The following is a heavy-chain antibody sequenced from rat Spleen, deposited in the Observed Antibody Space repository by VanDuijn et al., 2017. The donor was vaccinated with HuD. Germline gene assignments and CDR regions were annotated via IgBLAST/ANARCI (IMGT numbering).Heavy chain of an antibody. CDR1: GFSLTSYH. CDR2: IWIDGNT. Sequence: QVQLKESGPGLVQPSQTLSLTCTVSGFSLTSYHISWVRQPPGKGLEWLGVIWIDGNTGYTSFLKSRLSISRDTSRSQVFLKMSSLQTEDTATYYCARDRLVARYFDYWGQGVMVTVSS. V-gene: IGHV2-43*01. D-gene: IGHD1-3*01. CDR3: ARDRLVARYFDY. J-gene: IGHJ2*01.